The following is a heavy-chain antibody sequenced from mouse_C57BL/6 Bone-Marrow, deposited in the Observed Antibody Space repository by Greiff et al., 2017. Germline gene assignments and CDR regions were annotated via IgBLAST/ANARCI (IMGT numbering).Heavy chain of an antibody. CDR3: TRREDYYGSSRYVGVDY. J-gene: IGHJ2*01. CDR1: GYTFTSYW. V-gene: IGHV1-5*01. Sequence: EVQRVESGTVLARPGASVKMSCKTSGYTFTSYWMHWVKQRPGQGLEWIGAIYPGNSDTSYNQKFKGKAKLTAVTSASTAYMELSSLTNEDSAVYYCTRREDYYGSSRYVGVDYWGQGTTLTVSS. D-gene: IGHD1-1*01. CDR2: IYPGNSDT.